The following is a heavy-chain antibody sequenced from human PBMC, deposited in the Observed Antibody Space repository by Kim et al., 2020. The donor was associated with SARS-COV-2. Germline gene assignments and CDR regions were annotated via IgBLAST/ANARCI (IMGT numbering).Heavy chain of an antibody. CDR2: INTDGYTT. D-gene: IGHD5-12*01. CDR3: AKDDRGVATIDY. Sequence: GGSLRLSCAASGFTFINHWMHWVRQAPGKGLVWVSRINTDGYTTNYADSVKGRFTISRDNAKNTLYLEMNSLRAEDTAVYYCAKDDRGVATIDYWGQGTLVTVS. CDR1: GFTFINHW. J-gene: IGHJ4*02. V-gene: IGHV3-74*01.